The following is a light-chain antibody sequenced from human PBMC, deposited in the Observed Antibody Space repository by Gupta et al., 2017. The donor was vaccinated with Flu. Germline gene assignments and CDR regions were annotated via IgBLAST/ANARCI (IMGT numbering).Light chain of an antibody. CDR3: SSHAGRVTWV. J-gene: IGLJ1*01. V-gene: IGLV2-11*01. CDR2: DVT. CDR1: NNDVGRSNR. Sequence: QSAPTQPRSVSGSPGQSVTISCTGTNNDVGRSNRVSWYEQRPGKAPKLSLYDVTERPSGVPDRFSGSKSGNTASLTISGLQADDEADDFCSSHAGRVTWVFGTGTTVTV.